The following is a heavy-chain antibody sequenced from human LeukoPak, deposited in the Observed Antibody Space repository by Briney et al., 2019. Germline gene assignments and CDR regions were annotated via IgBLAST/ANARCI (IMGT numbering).Heavy chain of an antibody. Sequence: PGGSLRLSCAASGFTFSSYWMSWVRQAPGKGLEWVGRIKNKEEGEKTDYAAPVKGRFTISRDDSKATLFLQMNSLKMEDTAIYYCTTGIDYGGGYWGQGTLVSVSS. J-gene: IGHJ4*02. CDR2: IKNKEEGEKT. D-gene: IGHD3-16*01. V-gene: IGHV3-15*05. CDR1: GFTFSSYW. CDR3: TTGIDYGGGY.